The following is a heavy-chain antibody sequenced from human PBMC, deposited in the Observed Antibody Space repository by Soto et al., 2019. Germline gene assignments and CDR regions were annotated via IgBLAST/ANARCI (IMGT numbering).Heavy chain of an antibody. CDR2: IIPILGIA. CDR3: ARPGLGPGRFDY. D-gene: IGHD3-16*01. Sequence: QVQLVQSGAEVKKPGSSVKVSCKASGGTFSSYTISWVRQAPGQGLEWMGRIIPILGIANYAQKFQGRVTTTADKSTSTAYMERSSLRSEDTAVYYCARPGLGPGRFDYWGQGTLVTVSS. J-gene: IGHJ4*02. CDR1: GGTFSSYT. V-gene: IGHV1-69*02.